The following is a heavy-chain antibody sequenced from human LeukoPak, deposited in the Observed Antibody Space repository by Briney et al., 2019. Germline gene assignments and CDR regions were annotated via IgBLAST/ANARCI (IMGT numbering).Heavy chain of an antibody. CDR2: IKQDGSEK. D-gene: IGHD1-1*01. CDR3: ARGVDWSFDE. V-gene: IGHV3-7*05. CDR1: GFTFSTFW. J-gene: IGHJ4*02. Sequence: PGGSLTLSCAASGFTFSTFWMSWVRQAPGKGLEWVANIKQDGSEKYYVHAVQGRFTISRDNTRNPLYLQINSLRAEDTAVYYCARGVDWSFDEWGQATLVTVCS.